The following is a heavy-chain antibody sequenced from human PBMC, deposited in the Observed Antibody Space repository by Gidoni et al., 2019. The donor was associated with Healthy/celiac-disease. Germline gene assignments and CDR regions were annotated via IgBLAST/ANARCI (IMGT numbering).Heavy chain of an antibody. CDR3: AREMGELHHNPG. V-gene: IGHV1-69*08. Sequence: QVQLVQSGAEVKKPGSSVKVSCKASGGTFSSYTISWVRQAPGQGLEWMGRIIPILGIANYAQKFQGSVTITADKSTSTAYMELSSLRSEDTAVYYCAREMGELHHNPGWGQGTLVTVSS. D-gene: IGHD1-26*01. CDR1: GGTFSSYT. J-gene: IGHJ4*02. CDR2: IIPILGIA.